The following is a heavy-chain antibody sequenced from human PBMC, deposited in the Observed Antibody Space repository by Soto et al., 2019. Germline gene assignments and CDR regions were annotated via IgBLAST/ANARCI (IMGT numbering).Heavy chain of an antibody. CDR2: ISGSGGST. Sequence: EVQLLESGGGLVQPGGSLSLSCAASGFTFSSYAMSWVRQAPGKGLEWASDISGSGGSTYYADSVKGRFTISRDNSKNTLYLQMNSLRADDTAVYYCAKDSPSWEDYYCMDVWGKGTTVTVSS. CDR1: GFTFSSYA. D-gene: IGHD1-26*01. CDR3: AKDSPSWEDYYCMDV. V-gene: IGHV3-23*01. J-gene: IGHJ6*03.